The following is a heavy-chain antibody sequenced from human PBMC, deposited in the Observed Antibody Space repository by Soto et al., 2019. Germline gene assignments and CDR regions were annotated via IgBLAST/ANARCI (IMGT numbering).Heavy chain of an antibody. Sequence: QLQLQESGSGLVKPSQTLSLTCAVSGGSISSGGYSWSWIRQPPGKGLEWIGYIYPSGSTYYNPALKSRVDISVDRSKYQFSLELSSVTAADTAVYYCARGNSYGIYYFDYWGQGTLVTVSS. CDR3: ARGNSYGIYYFDY. CDR2: IYPSGST. D-gene: IGHD5-18*01. V-gene: IGHV4-30-2*01. J-gene: IGHJ4*02. CDR1: GGSISSGGYS.